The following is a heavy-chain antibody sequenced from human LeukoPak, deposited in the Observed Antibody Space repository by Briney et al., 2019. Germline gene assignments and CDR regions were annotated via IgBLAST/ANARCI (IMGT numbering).Heavy chain of an antibody. CDR3: ARGAPRADY. CDR1: GFTFSRYN. J-gene: IGHJ4*02. CDR2: ISSSSSYI. D-gene: IGHD1-14*01. V-gene: IGHV3-21*01. Sequence: PGGSLRLSCAASGFTFSRYNMNWVRQAPGKRPEWVSSISSSSSYIYYADSVKGRFTISRDNAKNSLYLQMNSLRAEDTALYYCARGAPRADYWGQGTLVTVSS.